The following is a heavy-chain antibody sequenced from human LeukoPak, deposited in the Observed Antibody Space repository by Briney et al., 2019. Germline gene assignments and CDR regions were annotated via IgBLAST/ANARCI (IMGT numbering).Heavy chain of an antibody. Sequence: GGSLRLSCAASGFTFSSYAMSWVRKAPGKGLEWVSAISGSSGSTYYADSVKGRFTISRDNSKNTLYLQMNSLRVEDTAVYYCAKSLGSVKGYWGQGTLVTVSS. CDR3: AKSLGSVKGY. CDR2: ISGSSGST. V-gene: IGHV3-23*01. J-gene: IGHJ4*02. CDR1: GFTFSSYA. D-gene: IGHD6-25*01.